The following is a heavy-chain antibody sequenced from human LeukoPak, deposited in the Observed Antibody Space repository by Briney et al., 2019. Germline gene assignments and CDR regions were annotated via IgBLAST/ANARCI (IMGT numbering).Heavy chain of an antibody. Sequence: GGSLRLSCAASGFTFSDHYMSWIRLAPGKGLEWVSSISTSGTTMYYADSVKGRFTISRDNAKNSLYLQMNSLRAEDTAVYYCARSRHCISTSCYSIWRRSLYGMDVWGQGTTVTVSS. CDR2: ISTSGTTM. D-gene: IGHD2-2*02. CDR1: GFTFSDHY. CDR3: ARSRHCISTSCYSIWRRSLYGMDV. J-gene: IGHJ6*02. V-gene: IGHV3-11*01.